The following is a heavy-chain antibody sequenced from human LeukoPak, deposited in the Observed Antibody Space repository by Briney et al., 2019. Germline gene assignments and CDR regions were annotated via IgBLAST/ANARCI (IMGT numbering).Heavy chain of an antibody. CDR2: IYYSGST. Sequence: SETLSLTCTVSGGSISSYYWSWIRQPPGKGLEWIGYIYYSGSTNYNPSLKGRVTISVDTSKNQFSLKLSSVTAADTAVYYCARGRPLDAFDIWGQGTMVTVSS. V-gene: IGHV4-59*01. J-gene: IGHJ3*02. CDR1: GGSISSYY. CDR3: ARGRPLDAFDI.